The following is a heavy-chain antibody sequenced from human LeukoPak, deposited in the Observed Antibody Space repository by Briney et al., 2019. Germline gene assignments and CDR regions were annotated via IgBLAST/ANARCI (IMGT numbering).Heavy chain of an antibody. V-gene: IGHV1-3*03. D-gene: IGHD1-1*01. J-gene: IGHJ3*02. CDR1: GYTFTSYA. CDR3: ARSPPLWNGDAFDI. Sequence: ASVKVSCKASGYTFTSYAMHWVRQAPGQRLEWMGWINAGNGNTKYSQEFQGRVTITRDTSASTAYMELSSLRSEDMAVYYCARSPPLWNGDAFDIWGQGTMVTVSS. CDR2: INAGNGNT.